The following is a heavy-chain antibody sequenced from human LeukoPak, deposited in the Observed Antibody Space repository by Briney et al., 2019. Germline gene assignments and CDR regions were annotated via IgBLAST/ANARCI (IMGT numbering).Heavy chain of an antibody. CDR1: GFTFSSYW. V-gene: IGHV3-7*03. CDR2: IKQDGSEK. Sequence: GGSLRLSCAASGFTFSSYWMSWVRQAPGKGLEWVANIKQDGSEKYYVDPVKGRFTISRDNSKNTLYLQMNSLRAEDTAVYFCAKGSTVTTSWFDPWGQGTLVTVSS. J-gene: IGHJ5*02. D-gene: IGHD4-17*01. CDR3: AKGSTVTTSWFDP.